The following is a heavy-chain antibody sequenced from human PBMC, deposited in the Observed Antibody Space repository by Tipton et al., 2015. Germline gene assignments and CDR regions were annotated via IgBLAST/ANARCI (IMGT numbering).Heavy chain of an antibody. CDR2: IYPGDSDT. D-gene: IGHD2-2*01. Sequence: QLVQSGAEVRKPGESLKISCKASGYSFTNYWIGWVRQMPGKGLEWMGVIYPGDSDTRYSPSFQGHVTISADKFINTAYLQWNGLKASDTAMYYCARSVSPAVITFDYWGRGTLVTVSS. CDR3: ARSVSPAVITFDY. V-gene: IGHV5-51*01. J-gene: IGHJ4*02. CDR1: GYSFTNYW.